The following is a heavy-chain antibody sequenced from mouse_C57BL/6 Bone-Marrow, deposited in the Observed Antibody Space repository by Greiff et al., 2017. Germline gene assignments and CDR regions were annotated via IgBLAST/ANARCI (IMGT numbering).Heavy chain of an antibody. CDR2: IYPRSGNT. J-gene: IGHJ2*01. CDR1: GYTFTSYG. V-gene: IGHV1-81*01. Sequence: VQLQESGAELARPGASVKLSCKASGYTFTSYGISWVKQRTGQGLEWIGEIYPRSGNTYYNEKFKGKATLTADKSSSTAYMELRSLTSEDSAVYFCAREDYYGSSLDYWGQGTTLTVSS. D-gene: IGHD1-1*01. CDR3: AREDYYGSSLDY.